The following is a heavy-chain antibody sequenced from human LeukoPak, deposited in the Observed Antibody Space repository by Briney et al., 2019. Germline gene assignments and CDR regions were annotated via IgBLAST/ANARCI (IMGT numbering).Heavy chain of an antibody. D-gene: IGHD3-9*01. J-gene: IGHJ6*03. CDR3: ARRMTGFYKGRHYFYMDV. CDR1: GYSFSTYW. Sequence: AASLMISCKGSGYSFSTYWIGWVRQMPGKGLEWMGIIFPADSDTRYSPSFQGPITTSADKSITTAYLQWSSLNASDTAMYYCARRMTGFYKGRHYFYMDVWGKGTTVTVSS. V-gene: IGHV5-51*01. CDR2: IFPADSDT.